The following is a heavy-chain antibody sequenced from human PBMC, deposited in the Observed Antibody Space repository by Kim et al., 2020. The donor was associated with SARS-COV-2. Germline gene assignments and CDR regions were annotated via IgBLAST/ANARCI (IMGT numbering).Heavy chain of an antibody. CDR2: IWYDGSNK. CDR1: GFTFSSYG. CDR3: ARDRQRYDFWSRSYYGMDV. Sequence: GRSLRLSCAASGFTFSSYGMHWVRQAPGKGLEWVAVIWYDGSNKYYADSVKGRFTISRDNSKNTLYLQMNSLRAEDTAVYYCARDRQRYDFWSRSYYGMDVCGQGTTVTVSS. J-gene: IGHJ6*02. D-gene: IGHD3-3*01. V-gene: IGHV3-33*01.